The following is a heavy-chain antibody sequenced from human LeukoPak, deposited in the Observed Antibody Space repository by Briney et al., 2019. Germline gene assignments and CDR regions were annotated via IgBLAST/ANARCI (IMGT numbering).Heavy chain of an antibody. J-gene: IGHJ4*02. V-gene: IGHV3-64D*06. CDR2: ISPTGGST. CDR3: VPKGTEGY. Sequence: PGGSLRLSCSASGFAFSGYAMHWVRQAPGKGLQYVSAISPTGGSTYYADSVKGRFSISRDNSKNTLYLQMSSLRPEDTAVYYCVPKGTEGYWGQGTLVTVPS. CDR1: GFAFSGYA.